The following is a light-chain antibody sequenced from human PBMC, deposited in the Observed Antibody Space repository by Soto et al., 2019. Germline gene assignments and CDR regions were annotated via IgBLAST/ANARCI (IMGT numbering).Light chain of an antibody. CDR2: DGS. V-gene: IGLV2-23*01. Sequence: QSALTQPASVSGSPGQSITISCTGTSSDVGSATLVSWYQQHPDKVPRLMIYDGSKRPSGVSNRFSGSKSGNTASLTIFGLQSEDEAVYYCCSYASDRTNVVFGGGTQLTVL. J-gene: IGLJ2*01. CDR3: CSYASDRTNVV. CDR1: SSDVGSATL.